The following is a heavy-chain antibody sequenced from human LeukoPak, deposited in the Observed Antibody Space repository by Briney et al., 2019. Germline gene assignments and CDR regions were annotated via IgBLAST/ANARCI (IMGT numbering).Heavy chain of an antibody. V-gene: IGHV3-23*01. J-gene: IGHJ4*02. Sequence: PGGSLRLSCAASGFTFDDYAMHWVRQAPGKGLEWVSAISGSGGSTYYADSVKGRFTISRDNSKNTLYLQMNSLRAEDTAVYYCAKVPGGNPARSRYDYWGQGTLVTVSS. CDR3: AKVPGGNPARSRYDY. CDR2: ISGSGGST. CDR1: GFTFDDYA. D-gene: IGHD4-23*01.